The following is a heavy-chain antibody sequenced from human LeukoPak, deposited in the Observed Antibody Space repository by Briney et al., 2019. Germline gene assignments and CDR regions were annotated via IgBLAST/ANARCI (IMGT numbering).Heavy chain of an antibody. CDR1: GFSFRDHH. D-gene: IGHD3-10*01. CDR3: TRSPEGSSPSVD. CDR2: IRNKPRSYTT. V-gene: IGHV3-72*01. Sequence: GGSLRLSCAASGFSFRDHHMDWVRQAPGKGLEWVARIRNKPRSYTTEYAATVKGRFAISRDDSKNSVFLQLNTLETEDTAVYYCTRSPEGSSPSVDWGEGTLVTVSS. J-gene: IGHJ4*02.